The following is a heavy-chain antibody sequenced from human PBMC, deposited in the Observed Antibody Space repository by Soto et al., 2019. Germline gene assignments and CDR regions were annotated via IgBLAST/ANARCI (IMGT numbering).Heavy chain of an antibody. Sequence: LRLSCAASGFTFSDYYMSWIRQAPGKGLEWVSYITSSGDAIYYADSVKGRFTISRDSAKNSLYLQMNSLRADDTAVYYCARDQGYYDSSGYFHSWGQGILVTVSS. D-gene: IGHD3-22*01. V-gene: IGHV3-11*01. CDR2: ITSSGDAI. J-gene: IGHJ4*02. CDR1: GFTFSDYY. CDR3: ARDQGYYDSSGYFHS.